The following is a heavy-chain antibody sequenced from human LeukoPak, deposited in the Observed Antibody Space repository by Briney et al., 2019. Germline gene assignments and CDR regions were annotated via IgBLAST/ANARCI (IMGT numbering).Heavy chain of an antibody. D-gene: IGHD1-26*01. Sequence: GGSLRLSCAASGFTFSSYAMSWVRQAPGKGLEWVSAISGSGGSTYYADSVKGRFTISRDNSKNTLYLQMNSLRAEDTAVYYCAKGANGSYYGYYYYMDVWGKGTTVTISS. CDR1: GFTFSSYA. CDR3: AKGANGSYYGYYYYMDV. CDR2: ISGSGGST. V-gene: IGHV3-23*01. J-gene: IGHJ6*03.